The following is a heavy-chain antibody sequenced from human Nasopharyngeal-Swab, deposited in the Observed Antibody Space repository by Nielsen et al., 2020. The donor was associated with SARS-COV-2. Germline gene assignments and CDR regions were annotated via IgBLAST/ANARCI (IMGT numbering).Heavy chain of an antibody. V-gene: IGHV1-18*01. D-gene: IGHD3-10*01. CDR3: ARGGLPLWFGELGP. J-gene: IGHJ4*02. CDR1: GYTFTSYG. Sequence: ASVKVSCKASGYTFTSYGLSWVRQAPGQGLEWMGWISAYNGNTNYAQKLQGRVTMTTDTSTSTAYMELRSLRSDDTAVYYCARGGLPLWFGELGPWGQGTLVTVSS. CDR2: ISAYNGNT.